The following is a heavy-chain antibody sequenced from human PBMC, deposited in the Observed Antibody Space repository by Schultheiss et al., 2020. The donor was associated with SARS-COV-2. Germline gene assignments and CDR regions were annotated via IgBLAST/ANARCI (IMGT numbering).Heavy chain of an antibody. J-gene: IGHJ5*02. CDR1: GFTVSSNY. D-gene: IGHD6-13*01. CDR2: IKSKTDGGTT. V-gene: IGHV3-15*01. CDR3: AKASKRYSSSWYGSGGEFDP. Sequence: GGSLRLSCAASGFTVSSNYMHWVRQAPGKGLEWVGRIKSKTDGGTTDYAAPVKGRFTISRDDSKNTLYLQMNSLRAEDTAVYYCAKASKRYSSSWYGSGGEFDPWGQGTLVTVSS.